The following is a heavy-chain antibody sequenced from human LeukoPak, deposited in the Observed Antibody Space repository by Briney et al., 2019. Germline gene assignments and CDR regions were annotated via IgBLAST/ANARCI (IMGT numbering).Heavy chain of an antibody. CDR2: IYPGDSDT. V-gene: IGHV5-51*01. CDR1: GYSFTSYW. J-gene: IGHJ4*02. Sequence: GESLKVSCKCSGYSFTSYWIGWARQMPGKGLEWMGIIYPGDSDTRYSPSFQGQVTISADKSVSTAYLQWSSLKASDTAMYYCARYCSGGSRYRRALDYWGQGTLVTVSS. CDR3: ARYCSGGSRYRRALDY. D-gene: IGHD2-15*01.